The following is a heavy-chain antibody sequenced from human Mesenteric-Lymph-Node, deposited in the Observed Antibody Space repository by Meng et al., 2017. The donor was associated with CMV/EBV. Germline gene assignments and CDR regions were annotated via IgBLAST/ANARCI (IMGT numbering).Heavy chain of an antibody. CDR2: VFYDGST. D-gene: IGHD1-1*01. CDR3: SSVFRLASTGTSLIDY. J-gene: IGHJ4*02. CDR1: GDSIRSPSYY. Sequence: SETLSPTCTVSGDSIRSPSYYWAWIRQPAGKGLDWIGHVFYDGSTDYNPSLRSRVTVSVDTSKNQFSLDLRFLTAADTAVYYCSSVFRLASTGTSLIDYWGQGTLVTVSS. V-gene: IGHV4-39*07.